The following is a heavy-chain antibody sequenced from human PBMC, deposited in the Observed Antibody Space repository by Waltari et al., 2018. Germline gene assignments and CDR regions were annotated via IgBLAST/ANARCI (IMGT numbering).Heavy chain of an antibody. Sequence: EVQLVESGGGLVQPGGSLRLSCVTSGFIFSNYRLNWVRQAPGKGLEWLSSMMGDGTTIYYADSGRGRFRISRDNVNNSLYLQLNSLRVDDTAVYYCARGTTKGSHWGRGTLVTVSS. D-gene: IGHD3-10*01. CDR3: ARGTTKGSH. V-gene: IGHV3-48*01. CDR1: GFIFSNYR. J-gene: IGHJ4*02. CDR2: MMGDGTTI.